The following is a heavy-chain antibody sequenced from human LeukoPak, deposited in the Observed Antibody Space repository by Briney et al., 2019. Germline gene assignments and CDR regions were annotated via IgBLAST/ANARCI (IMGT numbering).Heavy chain of an antibody. D-gene: IGHD3-10*01. J-gene: IGHJ3*02. V-gene: IGHV4-59*01. CDR1: GGSISSYY. CDR2: IYYSGTT. CDR3: ARGGWSAFDI. Sequence: SETLSLTCSVPGGSISSYYWSWIRQPPGKGLEWIGYIYYSGTTNYNPYLKSRVTISVDTSKNQFSMKLRSVTAADTAVYYCARGGWSAFDIWGQGTMVTVSS.